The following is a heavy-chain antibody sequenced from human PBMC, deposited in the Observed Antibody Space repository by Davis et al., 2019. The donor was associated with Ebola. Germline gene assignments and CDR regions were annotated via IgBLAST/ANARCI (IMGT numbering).Heavy chain of an antibody. CDR3: AREGGDIYSGYV. D-gene: IGHD5-12*01. J-gene: IGHJ4*02. V-gene: IGHV4-39*02. CDR2: VYYSGTT. Sequence: MPSETLSLTCTVSGGSISTSHKYWGWIRQPPGKGREWVGSVYYSGTTYYNPYLKNRVTISLDTSKNQFSLRLTSVSTADTAVYYCAREGGDIYSGYVWGQGILVTVSS. CDR1: GGSISTSHKY.